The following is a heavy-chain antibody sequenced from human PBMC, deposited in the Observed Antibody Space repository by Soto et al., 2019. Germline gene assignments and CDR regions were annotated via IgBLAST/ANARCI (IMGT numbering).Heavy chain of an antibody. Sequence: QVQLVQSGAEVKKPGSSVKVSCKASGGTFSSYTISWVRQAPGQGLEWMGRIIPILGIANYAQKFQGRVTITADKSTSTAYMELSSLRSEDTAVYYCARGIGFLEWFSSSWFDPWGQGTLVTVSS. D-gene: IGHD3-3*01. CDR1: GGTFSSYT. V-gene: IGHV1-69*02. CDR2: IIPILGIA. J-gene: IGHJ5*02. CDR3: ARGIGFLEWFSSSWFDP.